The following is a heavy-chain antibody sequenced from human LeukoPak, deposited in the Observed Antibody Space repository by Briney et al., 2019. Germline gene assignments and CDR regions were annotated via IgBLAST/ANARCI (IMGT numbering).Heavy chain of an antibody. Sequence: ASVKVSCKASGYTFTCYYIYWVRQAPGQRVEWMGWINPNSGGTKYAQKFQGRVTMTRDTSISTAYMELSRLTSDDTAAYYCARAIGYSSYWGQGTLVTVSS. CDR3: ARAIGYSSY. CDR2: INPNSGGT. D-gene: IGHD6-19*01. V-gene: IGHV1-2*02. CDR1: GYTFTCYY. J-gene: IGHJ4*02.